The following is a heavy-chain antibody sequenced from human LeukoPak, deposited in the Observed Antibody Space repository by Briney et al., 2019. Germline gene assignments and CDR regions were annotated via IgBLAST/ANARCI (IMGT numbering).Heavy chain of an antibody. Sequence: SETLSLTCAVSGASMNTHYWSWIRQPPGKELEWIGYMLDTVTTKDNPSLKSRFTLSADTSKSQFSLRLTSVTAADTAVYYCATIKRGNIFGYFDFWGQGIPVTVSS. D-gene: IGHD5-18*01. J-gene: IGHJ4*02. CDR3: ATIKRGNIFGYFDF. V-gene: IGHV4-59*11. CDR2: MLDTVTT. CDR1: GASMNTHY.